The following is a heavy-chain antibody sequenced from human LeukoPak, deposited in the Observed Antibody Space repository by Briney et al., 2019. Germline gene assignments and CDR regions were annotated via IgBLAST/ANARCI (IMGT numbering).Heavy chain of an antibody. Sequence: GGSLRLSCAASGFTFSDYYMSWIRQAPGKGLEWVSYISSSGSTIYYADSVKGRFTISRDNAKNSLYLQMNSLRAEDTAVYYCTYARITIFGVVDYWGQGTLVTVSS. CDR3: TYARITIFGVVDY. D-gene: IGHD3-3*01. V-gene: IGHV3-11*01. CDR1: GFTFSDYY. J-gene: IGHJ4*02. CDR2: ISSSGSTI.